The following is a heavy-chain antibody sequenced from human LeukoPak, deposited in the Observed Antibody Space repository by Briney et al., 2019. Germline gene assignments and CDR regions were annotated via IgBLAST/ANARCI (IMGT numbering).Heavy chain of an antibody. V-gene: IGHV1-2*02. D-gene: IGHD3-22*01. Sequence: EASVKVSCKASGYTFTGYYMHWVRQAPGQGLEWMGWINPNSGGTNYAQKFQGRVTMTRDTSISTAYMELRSLRSDDTAVYYCARDRYYDSSGYSPLDYWGQGTLVTISS. CDR1: GYTFTGYY. J-gene: IGHJ4*02. CDR3: ARDRYYDSSGYSPLDY. CDR2: INPNSGGT.